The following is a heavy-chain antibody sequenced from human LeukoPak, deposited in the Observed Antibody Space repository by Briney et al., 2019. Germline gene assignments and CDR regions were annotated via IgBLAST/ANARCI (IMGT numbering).Heavy chain of an antibody. J-gene: IGHJ4*02. D-gene: IGHD2-2*01. Sequence: ASVKISCXVSGYTFTDYYMHWVQQAPGKGLEWMGLVDPEDGETIYAEKFQGRVTITADTSTDTAYMELSSLRSEDTAVYYCATVGYCSSTSCPTDYWGQGTLVTVSS. CDR2: VDPEDGET. CDR1: GYTFTDYY. CDR3: ATVGYCSSTSCPTDY. V-gene: IGHV1-69-2*01.